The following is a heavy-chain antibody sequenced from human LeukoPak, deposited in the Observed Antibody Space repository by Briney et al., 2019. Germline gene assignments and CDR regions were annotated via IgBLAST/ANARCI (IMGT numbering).Heavy chain of an antibody. CDR1: GFTFSSYA. CDR3: GKDSSTGSSRAFDS. V-gene: IGHV3-23*01. D-gene: IGHD1-26*01. J-gene: IGHJ4*02. Sequence: GGSLRLSCAASGFTFSSYAMTWVRQAPGKGLEWVSTISASGDSAYYADSVEGRFTISRDSSKNTLYLQMGSLRAEDTAVYYCGKDSSTGSSRAFDSWGQGTLVTVFS. CDR2: ISASGDSA.